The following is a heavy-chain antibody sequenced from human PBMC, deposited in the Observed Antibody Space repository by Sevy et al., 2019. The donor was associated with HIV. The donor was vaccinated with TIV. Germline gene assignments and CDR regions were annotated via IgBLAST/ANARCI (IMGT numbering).Heavy chain of an antibody. D-gene: IGHD3-10*01. CDR1: GFTFNDYY. CDR2: ISDRGTTI. J-gene: IGHJ2*01. V-gene: IGHV3-11*01. Sequence: GGSLRLSCAASGFTFNDYYMSWIRQSPGKRLEWLSYISDRGTTIYYADSVKGRFTISRDNAKSLMYLQMNSLKTEDTAIYYCAREGDLRYFDFWGRGTLVTVSS. CDR3: AREGDLRYFDF.